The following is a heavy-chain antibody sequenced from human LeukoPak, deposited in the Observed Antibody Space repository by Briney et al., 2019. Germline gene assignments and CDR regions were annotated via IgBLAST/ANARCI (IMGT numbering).Heavy chain of an antibody. J-gene: IGHJ3*02. CDR3: AKDIGADYYYDSSGYFI. V-gene: IGHV3-43*02. Sequence: PGGSLTLSCAASGFTFDNYAMHWVRQFPGKGLEWVSLIRGDGDSTYYPDYVKGRFTISRDNSKNSLYLQMNSLRTEDAALYYCAKDIGADYYYDSSGYFIWGQGTMVTVSS. CDR1: GFTFDNYA. D-gene: IGHD3-22*01. CDR2: IRGDGDST.